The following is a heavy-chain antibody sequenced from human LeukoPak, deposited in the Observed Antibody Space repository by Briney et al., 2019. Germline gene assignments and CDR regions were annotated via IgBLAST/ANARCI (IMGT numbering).Heavy chain of an antibody. Sequence: SETLSLTCTVSGYSISSGYYWGWIRQPPGKGLEWIGSIYHSGSTYYNPSLKSRVTISVDTSKNQFSLKLSSVTAADTAVYYCARVSTYYYAHRSYFDYWGQGTLVTVSS. CDR2: IYHSGST. D-gene: IGHD3-10*01. CDR1: GYSISSGYY. CDR3: ARVSTYYYAHRSYFDY. V-gene: IGHV4-38-2*02. J-gene: IGHJ4*02.